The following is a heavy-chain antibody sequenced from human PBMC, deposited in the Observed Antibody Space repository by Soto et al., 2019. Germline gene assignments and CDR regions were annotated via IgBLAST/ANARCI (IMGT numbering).Heavy chain of an antibody. Sequence: QVQLQESGPGLVKPSQTLSLTCTVSGGSISSGGYYWSWIRQHPGTGLEWMGYIYYSGRTYYNPSLKSRVTISVDTSKNQFSLKLSSVTAADTAVYYCARGVTMVRGVIHTPYFDYWGQGTLVTVSS. CDR3: ARGVTMVRGVIHTPYFDY. CDR1: GGSISSGGYY. CDR2: IYYSGRT. D-gene: IGHD3-10*01. V-gene: IGHV4-31*03. J-gene: IGHJ4*02.